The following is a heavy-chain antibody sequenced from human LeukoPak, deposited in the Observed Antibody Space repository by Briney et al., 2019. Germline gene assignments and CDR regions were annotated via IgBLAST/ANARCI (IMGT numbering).Heavy chain of an antibody. Sequence: ASVKVSCKASGYTFTSYGISWVRQAPGQGLEWMGWISAYNGNTNYAQKLQGRVTMTTDTSTSTAYMELRSLRSDDTAVYYCARDLYYDILTGYPGGGEADYWGQGTLVTVSS. D-gene: IGHD3-9*01. CDR2: ISAYNGNT. CDR1: GYTFTSYG. V-gene: IGHV1-18*01. J-gene: IGHJ4*02. CDR3: ARDLYYDILTGYPGGGEADY.